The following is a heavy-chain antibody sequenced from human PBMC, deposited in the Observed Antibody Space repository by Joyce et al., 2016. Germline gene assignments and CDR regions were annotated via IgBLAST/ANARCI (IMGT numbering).Heavy chain of an antibody. V-gene: IGHV3-33*04. CDR3: ARGAMVRGVDVDY. J-gene: IGHJ4*02. CDR1: GFTFGSFG. D-gene: IGHD3-10*01. Sequence: QVQLVESGGGVVQPGRSLRLSCAASGFTFGSFGMHWVRRAPGKGLKWVAVIWYYGNKKYYADSVKGRFTISRDNAQNSLYLQMNSLRVEDTAVYYCARGAMVRGVDVDYWGQGTLVTVSS. CDR2: IWYYGNKK.